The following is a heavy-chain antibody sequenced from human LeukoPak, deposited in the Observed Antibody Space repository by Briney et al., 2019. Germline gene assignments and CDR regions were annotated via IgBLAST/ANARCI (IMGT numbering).Heavy chain of an antibody. J-gene: IGHJ4*02. CDR3: ARGTDYGDYVDY. V-gene: IGHV3-11*01. D-gene: IGHD4-17*01. CDR2: ISSSGSTI. Sequence: GGSLRLSCAASGFTFSDYYMSWIRQAPGKGLEWVSYISSSGSTIYYADSVKGRLPISRDNAKNSLHLQMNSLRAEDTAVYYCARGTDYGDYVDYWGQGTLVTVSS. CDR1: GFTFSDYY.